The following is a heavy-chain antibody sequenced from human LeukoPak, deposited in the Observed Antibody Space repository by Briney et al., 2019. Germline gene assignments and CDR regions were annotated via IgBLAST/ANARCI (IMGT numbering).Heavy chain of an antibody. V-gene: IGHV1-2*02. D-gene: IGHD6-13*01. J-gene: IGHJ4*02. Sequence: GASVKVSCKSSGYTFTGYYMHWVRQAPGQGLEWMGWINPNSGGTNYAQKFQGRVTMTRDTSISTAYMELSRLRSDDTAVYYCAREVIAAAEFDYWGQGTLVTVSS. CDR3: AREVIAAAEFDY. CDR2: INPNSGGT. CDR1: GYTFTGYY.